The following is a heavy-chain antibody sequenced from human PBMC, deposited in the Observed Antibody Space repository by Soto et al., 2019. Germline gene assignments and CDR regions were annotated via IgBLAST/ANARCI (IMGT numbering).Heavy chain of an antibody. CDR2: ISSSSSYI. Sequence: GGSLRLSCAASGFTFSSYSMNWVRQAPGKGLEWVSSISSSSSYIYYADSVKGRFTISRDNAKNSLYLQMNSPRAEDTAVYYCAREYSSSSIYYYYYMDVWGKGTTVTVSS. D-gene: IGHD6-6*01. J-gene: IGHJ6*03. CDR1: GFTFSSYS. V-gene: IGHV3-21*01. CDR3: AREYSSSSIYYYYYMDV.